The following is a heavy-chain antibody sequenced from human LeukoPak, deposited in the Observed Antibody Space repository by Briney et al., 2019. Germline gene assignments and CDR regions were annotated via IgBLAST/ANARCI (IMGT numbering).Heavy chain of an antibody. CDR1: GYTFTGYY. CDR3: ARFGLGKHIEVAGIPFDI. CDR2: ISGYNGNT. J-gene: IGHJ3*02. D-gene: IGHD6-19*01. V-gene: IGHV1-18*04. Sequence: ASVKVSCKASGYTFTGYYMHWVRQAPGQGLEWMGWISGYNGNTNYAQKFQGRVTMTTDTSTSTVYMELRSLRSDDTAVYYCARFGLGKHIEVAGIPFDIWGQGTMVTVSS.